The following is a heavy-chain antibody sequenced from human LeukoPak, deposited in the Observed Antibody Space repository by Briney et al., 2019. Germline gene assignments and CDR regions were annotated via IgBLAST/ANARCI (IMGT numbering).Heavy chain of an antibody. CDR3: ARVDGDYWGYYYYMDV. CDR2: IYHSGST. Sequence: ASETLSLTCSVSNGSISSSRYFWGWIRQPPGKGLEWIESIYHSGSTYYNPSLKSRVTISVDTSKNQFSLKLSSVTAADTAVYYCARVDGDYWGYYYYMDVWGKGTTVTVSS. J-gene: IGHJ6*03. V-gene: IGHV4-39*07. CDR1: NGSISSSRYF. D-gene: IGHD4-17*01.